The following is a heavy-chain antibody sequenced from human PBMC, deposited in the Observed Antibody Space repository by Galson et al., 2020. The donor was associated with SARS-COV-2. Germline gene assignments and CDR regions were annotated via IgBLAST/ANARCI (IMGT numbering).Heavy chain of an antibody. CDR2: IRGSGDTT. Sequence: GGSLRLSCAASGFTFSNCPMSWVRQAPGQGLEWVSEIRGSGDTTYYADSVKGRFTIYRDTSRNTLYLQMNSLRAEDTAMYYCAKEVPMTGRTNECFQRWGQGTLVTVSS. V-gene: IGHV3-23*01. CDR1: GFTFSNCP. D-gene: IGHD3-9*01. CDR3: AKEVPMTGRTNECFQR. J-gene: IGHJ1*01.